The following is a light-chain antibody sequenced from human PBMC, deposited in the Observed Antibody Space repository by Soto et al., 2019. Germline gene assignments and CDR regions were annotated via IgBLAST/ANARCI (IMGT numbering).Light chain of an antibody. CDR2: GAS. CDR3: QQYNNWPYT. J-gene: IGKJ2*01. Sequence: EIVMTQSPATLSVSPGERATPSCRASQSVGSNLAWYQQRPGQAPRPLIYGASTRAIGIPPRFSGSGSGTEFTLTISSLQSEDFAVYYCQQYNNWPYTFGRGTKLEIK. V-gene: IGKV3-15*01. CDR1: QSVGSN.